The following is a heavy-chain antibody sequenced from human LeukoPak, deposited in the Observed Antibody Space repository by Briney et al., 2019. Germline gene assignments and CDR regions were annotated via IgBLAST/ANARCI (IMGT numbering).Heavy chain of an antibody. CDR1: GDSVSTNSAT. Sequence: SQTLSLTCAISGDSVSTNSATWNWIRQSPSRGLEWLGRTYYRSKWYNDYAVSVKSRITIHPDTSKNQFSLPPNSVPPEDTAVYYCARDQGLGRYAFDIWGQGTMVTVSS. J-gene: IGHJ3*02. V-gene: IGHV6-1*01. CDR3: ARDQGLGRYAFDI. D-gene: IGHD7-27*01. CDR2: TYYRSKWYN.